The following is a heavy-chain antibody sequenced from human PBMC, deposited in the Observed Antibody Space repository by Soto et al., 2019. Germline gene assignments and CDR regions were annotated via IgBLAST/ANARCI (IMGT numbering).Heavy chain of an antibody. D-gene: IGHD5-18*01. CDR2: IDPSDSST. Sequence: KVSCKASGYTFTGYYMPGKGLEWMGRIDPSDSSTNYSPSFQGHVTISTDKSSSTAHLQWSSLKVSDTATYYCAATGYTYGYHFDHWGQGTQVTVSS. CDR3: AATGYTYGYHFDH. CDR1: GYTFTGY. J-gene: IGHJ4*02. V-gene: IGHV5-10-1*01.